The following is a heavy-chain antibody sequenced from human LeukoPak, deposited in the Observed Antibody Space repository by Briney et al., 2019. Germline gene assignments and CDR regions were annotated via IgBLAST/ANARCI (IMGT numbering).Heavy chain of an antibody. V-gene: IGHV3-7*01. D-gene: IGHD3-9*01. J-gene: IGHJ4*02. CDR1: GCTFTSYG. CDR2: IEPNGGEK. Sequence: PGGSLRLSCAASGCTFTSYGMHWVRQAPGKGLEWVANIEPNGGEKYYVNSVKGRFSISRDNTKNSLYLQMNSLRAEDTAVYYCARAALPYYDILTGAGDYWGQGTLVTVSS. CDR3: ARAALPYYDILTGAGDY.